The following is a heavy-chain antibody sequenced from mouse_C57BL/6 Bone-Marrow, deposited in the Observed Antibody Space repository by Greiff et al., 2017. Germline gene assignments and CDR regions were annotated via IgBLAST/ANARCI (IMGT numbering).Heavy chain of an antibody. Sequence: QVQLKQPGAELVRPGSSVKLSCKASGYTFTSYWMHWVKQRPIQGLEWIGNIDPSDSETHYNQKFKDKATLTVDKSSSTAYMQLSSLTSADSAVYYCARGLLRDAMDYWGQGTSVTVSS. CDR2: IDPSDSET. CDR3: ARGLLRDAMDY. V-gene: IGHV1-52*01. D-gene: IGHD2-3*01. J-gene: IGHJ4*01. CDR1: GYTFTSYW.